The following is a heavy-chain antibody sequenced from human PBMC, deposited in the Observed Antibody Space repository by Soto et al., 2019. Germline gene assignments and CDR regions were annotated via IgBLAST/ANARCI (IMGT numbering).Heavy chain of an antibody. Sequence: SETLSLTCTVSGGSISSGDYYWSWIRQHPGKGLEWIGYIYYSGSTYYNPSLKSRVTISVDTSKNQFSLKLSSVTAADTAVYYCARENDSSGYSNWFDPWGQGTLVTVSS. CDR2: IYYSGST. V-gene: IGHV4-31*03. CDR3: ARENDSSGYSNWFDP. J-gene: IGHJ5*02. CDR1: GGSISSGDYY. D-gene: IGHD3-22*01.